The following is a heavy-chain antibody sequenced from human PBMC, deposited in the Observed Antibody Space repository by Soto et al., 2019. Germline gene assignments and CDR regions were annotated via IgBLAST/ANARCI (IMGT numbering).Heavy chain of an antibody. J-gene: IGHJ3*02. CDR3: ARHSVEMATIYDFDI. Sequence: GDSLKISCNVSGYSFTSYWIGWVRQMPGKGLEWMGIIYPGDSDTRYSPSFQGQVTISADKSISTAYLQWSSLKASDTAMYYCARHSVEMATIYDFDIWGQGTMVTVSS. CDR1: GYSFTSYW. V-gene: IGHV5-51*01. CDR2: IYPGDSDT. D-gene: IGHD5-12*01.